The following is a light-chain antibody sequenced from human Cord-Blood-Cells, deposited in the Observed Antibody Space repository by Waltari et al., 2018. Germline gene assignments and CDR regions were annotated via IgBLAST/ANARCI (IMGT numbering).Light chain of an antibody. J-gene: IGKJ5*01. CDR3: QQRSNLS. V-gene: IGKV3-11*01. Sequence: EIVLTQSPATLSLSPGERATLSCRASQSVSSYLAWYQQKPGQAPRLLIYDASNRATGIPARFSGSGSGTDFTLTISSLEPEDVAVYYCQQRSNLSFGQGTRLEIK. CDR2: DAS. CDR1: QSVSSY.